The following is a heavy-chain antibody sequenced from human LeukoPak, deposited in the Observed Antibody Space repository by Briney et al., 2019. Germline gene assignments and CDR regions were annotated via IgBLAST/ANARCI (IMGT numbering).Heavy chain of an antibody. V-gene: IGHV3-23*01. CDR3: AKAKHIVVVTAIPAFDY. CDR2: ISGSGGST. CDR1: GFTFSSYA. Sequence: GGSLRLSCAASGFTFSSYAMSWVGQAPGKGGEGVSAISGSGGSTYYAASLNGRFTISTDNSKNTLYLQMNSLRAEDTAVYYCAKAKHIVVVTAIPAFDYWGQGTLVTVSS. J-gene: IGHJ4*02. D-gene: IGHD2-21*02.